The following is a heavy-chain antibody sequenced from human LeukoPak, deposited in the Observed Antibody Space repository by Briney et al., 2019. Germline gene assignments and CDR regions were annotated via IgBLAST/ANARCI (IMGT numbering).Heavy chain of an antibody. CDR3: ARGQRRLQDY. Sequence: SETLSLTCTVSGGSVSSDSYFWTWIRQPPGKGLEWIGYIYYSGSTNYNPSLKSRVAISLDTSKSQISLKLSSVTAADTAVYYCARGQRRLQDYWGQGTLVTVSS. CDR1: GGSVSSDSYF. V-gene: IGHV4-61*01. J-gene: IGHJ4*02. CDR2: IYYSGST.